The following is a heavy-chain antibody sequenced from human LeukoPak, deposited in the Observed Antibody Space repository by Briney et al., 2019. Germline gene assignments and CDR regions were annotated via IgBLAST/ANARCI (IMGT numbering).Heavy chain of an antibody. D-gene: IGHD3-10*01. J-gene: IGHJ6*03. CDR1: GFTVSSNY. CDR2: IYSGGST. Sequence: GGSLRLSCAASGFTVSSNYMSWVRQAPGKGLEWVSVIYSGGSTYYADSVKGRFTISRDNSKNTLYLQMNSLRAEDTAVYYCARGGVWFGDHYYMDVWGKGTTVTVSS. CDR3: ARGGVWFGDHYYMDV. V-gene: IGHV3-66*01.